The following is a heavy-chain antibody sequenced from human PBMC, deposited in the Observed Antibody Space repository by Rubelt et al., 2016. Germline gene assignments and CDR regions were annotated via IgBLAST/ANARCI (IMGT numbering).Heavy chain of an antibody. Sequence: GGSLRLSCAASGFTFSSYSMNWVRQAPGKGLEWVSYISTTGSTIFHADSVKGRFTISRDNAKKSLYLQMNSLRAEDTAVYYCARDPVQFQWLVGGAAGYWGQGTLVTVSS. CDR1: GFTFSSYS. CDR2: ISTTGSTI. D-gene: IGHD6-19*01. CDR3: ARDPVQFQWLVGGAAGY. J-gene: IGHJ4*02. V-gene: IGHV3-48*04.